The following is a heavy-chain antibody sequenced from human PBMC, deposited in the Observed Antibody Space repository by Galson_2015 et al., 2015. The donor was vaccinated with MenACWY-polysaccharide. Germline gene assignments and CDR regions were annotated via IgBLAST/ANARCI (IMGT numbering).Heavy chain of an antibody. D-gene: IGHD4-23*01. Sequence: SLRLSCAASGFTFSSFWMSGVRQAPGKGLEWVANIKQDESEKYYVDSVKGRFTISRDNAKNSLYLQMNSLRAEDTAVYYCARDVYGGHFDYWGQGTLVTVSS. CDR3: ARDVYGGHFDY. V-gene: IGHV3-7*01. CDR2: IKQDESEK. J-gene: IGHJ4*02. CDR1: GFTFSSFW.